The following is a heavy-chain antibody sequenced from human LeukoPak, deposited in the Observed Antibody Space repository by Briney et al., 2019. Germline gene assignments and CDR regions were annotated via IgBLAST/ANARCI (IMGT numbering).Heavy chain of an antibody. CDR3: ARQTGYYYYMDV. CDR1: GYSISSGYY. CDR2: IYYSGST. D-gene: IGHD1-14*01. V-gene: IGHV4-38-2*02. Sequence: PSETLSLTCTVSGYSISSGYYWGWIRQPPGKGLEWIGSIYYSGSTYYNPSLKSRVTISVDTSKNQFSLKLSSVTAADTAVYYCARQTGYYYYMDVWGKGTTVTISS. J-gene: IGHJ6*03.